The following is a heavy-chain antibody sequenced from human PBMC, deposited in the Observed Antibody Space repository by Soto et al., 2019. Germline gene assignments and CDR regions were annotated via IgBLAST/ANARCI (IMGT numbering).Heavy chain of an antibody. J-gene: IGHJ5*02. V-gene: IGHV3-23*01. D-gene: IGHD2-2*01. CDR2: ISGSGGST. Sequence: EVQLLESGGGLVQPGGSLRLSCAASGFTFSSYAMSWVRQAPGTGLEWVSAISGSGGSTYYADSVKGRFTISRDNSKNTLYLQMNSLRAEDTAVYYCAKDGEIVVVPAAHRFDPWGQGTLVTVSS. CDR1: GFTFSSYA. CDR3: AKDGEIVVVPAAHRFDP.